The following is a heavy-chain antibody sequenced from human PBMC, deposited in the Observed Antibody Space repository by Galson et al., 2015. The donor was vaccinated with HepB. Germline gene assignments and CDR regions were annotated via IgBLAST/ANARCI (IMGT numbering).Heavy chain of an antibody. CDR3: ASNYDILTGREH. V-gene: IGHV3-21*01. D-gene: IGHD3-9*01. CDR2: ISRSSSYI. Sequence: SLRLSCAASGFTFSSYSMNWVRQAPGKGLEWVSSISRSSSYIYYADSVKGRFTISRDNAKNSLYLQMNSLRAEDTAVYYCASNYDILTGREHWGQGTLVTVSS. J-gene: IGHJ1*01. CDR1: GFTFSSYS.